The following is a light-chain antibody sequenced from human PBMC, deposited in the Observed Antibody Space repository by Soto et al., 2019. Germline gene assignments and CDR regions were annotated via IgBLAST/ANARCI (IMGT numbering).Light chain of an antibody. CDR1: QSVSSY. CDR2: DAS. J-gene: IGKJ5*01. CDR3: QQRSNWPPWT. V-gene: IGKV3-11*01. Sequence: EIVLTQSPATLSFSPGERSILSCRASQSVSSYLAWYQQKPGQAPRLLIYDASNRATGIPARFSGSGSGTDFTLTISSLEPEDFAVYYCQQRSNWPPWTFGQGTRLEIK.